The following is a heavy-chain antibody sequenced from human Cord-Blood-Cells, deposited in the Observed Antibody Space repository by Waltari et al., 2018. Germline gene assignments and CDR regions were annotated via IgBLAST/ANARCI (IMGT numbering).Heavy chain of an antibody. V-gene: IGHV2-70*04. D-gene: IGHD6-13*01. J-gene: IGHJ5*02. CDR1: GFSLSTSGIS. CDR3: ARTSSSWYWFDP. CDR2: IDWDDDK. Sequence: QVTLKESGPAPANPPQTLTLTCTLSGFSLSTSGISVSWIRQPPGKALAWLARIDWDDDKSYSTSLKTRLTIAKDTSKNQVVLTMTNMDPVDTATYYCARTSSSWYWFDPWGQGTLVTVSS.